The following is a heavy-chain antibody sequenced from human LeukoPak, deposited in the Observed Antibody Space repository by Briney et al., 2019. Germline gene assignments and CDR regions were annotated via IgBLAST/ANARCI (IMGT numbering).Heavy chain of an antibody. D-gene: IGHD6-19*01. Sequence: ASVKVSCKGSGYSFTSHAINWVRQAPGQGLEWVGWINTNTGNPTYAQDFTGRFVFSLDTSVSTAYLQISSLNAEDTAVYFCARDLPVAGKPHYYWGQGTLVTVSS. CDR2: INTNTGNP. CDR1: GYSFTSHA. CDR3: ARDLPVAGKPHYY. V-gene: IGHV7-4-1*02. J-gene: IGHJ4*02.